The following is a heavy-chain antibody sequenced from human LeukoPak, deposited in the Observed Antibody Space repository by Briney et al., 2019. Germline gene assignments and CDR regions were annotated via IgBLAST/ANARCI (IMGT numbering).Heavy chain of an antibody. J-gene: IGHJ4*02. D-gene: IGHD2-2*01. CDR3: ARVVPAASY. CDR2: INHSGST. V-gene: IGHV4-38-2*02. CDR1: GYSISSGYY. Sequence: SETLTLTCTVSGYSISSGYYWGWIRQPPGKGLEWIGEINHSGSTNYNPSLKSRVTISVDTSKNQFSLKLSSVTAADTAVYYCARVVPAASYWGQGTLVTVSS.